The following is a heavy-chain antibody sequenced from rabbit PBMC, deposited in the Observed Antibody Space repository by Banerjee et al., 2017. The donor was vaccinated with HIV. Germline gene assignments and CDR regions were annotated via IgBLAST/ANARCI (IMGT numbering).Heavy chain of an antibody. V-gene: IGHV1S45*01. CDR1: GFSLSSIYY. CDR3: ARDRFGGTGNAYGGAFDP. D-gene: IGHD6-1*01. CDR2: IDTASSGTT. Sequence: QEQLVEYGGDLVQPEGSLTLTCTASGFSLSSIYYMCWVRQAPGKGPEWIACIDTASSGTTYYASWAKGRFTISKTSSTTVTLQMTSLTAADTATYFCARDRFGGTGNAYGGAFDPWGPGTLVTVS. J-gene: IGHJ2*01.